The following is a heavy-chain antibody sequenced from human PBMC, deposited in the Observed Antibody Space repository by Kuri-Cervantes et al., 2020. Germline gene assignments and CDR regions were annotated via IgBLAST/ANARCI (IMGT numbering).Heavy chain of an antibody. CDR2: ISSSSSYI. J-gene: IGHJ4*02. D-gene: IGHD5-12*01. CDR3: ARDIGHSYDDLDY. Sequence: GGSLRLSCAASGFTFSSYSINWVRQAPGMGLEWVSSISSSSSYIYYADSVKGRFTISRDNAKNSLYLQMNSLRVEDSAVYYCARDIGHSYDDLDYWGQGTLVTVSS. CDR1: GFTFSSYS. V-gene: IGHV3-21*01.